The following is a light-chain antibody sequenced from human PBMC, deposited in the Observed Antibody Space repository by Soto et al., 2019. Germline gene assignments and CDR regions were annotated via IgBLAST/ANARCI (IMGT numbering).Light chain of an antibody. CDR2: EGS. V-gene: IGLV2-23*01. J-gene: IGLJ1*01. CDR1: SRDVGSYNL. Sequence: ALTQPASVSGSPGQSIAISCTGTSRDVGSYNLVSWYQQHPGKAPKVMIYEGSKRPSGVSDRFSGSKSGNTASLTISGLQADDEADYYCCSYAGSSTYVFGTGTKLTVL. CDR3: CSYAGSSTYV.